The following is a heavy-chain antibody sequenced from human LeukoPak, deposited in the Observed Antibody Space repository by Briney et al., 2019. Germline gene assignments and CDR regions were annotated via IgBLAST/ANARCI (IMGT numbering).Heavy chain of an antibody. Sequence: GGSLRLSCAASGFTFSSYAVHWVRQAPGKGLEWVAVISYDGSNKYYADSVKGRFTISRDNSKNTLYLQMNSLRAEDTAVYYCATSPPSNYFDYWGQGTLVTVSS. V-gene: IGHV3-30*04. CDR3: ATSPPSNYFDY. J-gene: IGHJ4*02. CDR2: ISYDGSNK. D-gene: IGHD2-2*01. CDR1: GFTFSSYA.